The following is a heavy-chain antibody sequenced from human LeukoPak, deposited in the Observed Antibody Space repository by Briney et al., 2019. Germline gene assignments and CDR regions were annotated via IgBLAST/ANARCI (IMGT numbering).Heavy chain of an antibody. CDR1: GGSISSSSYY. CDR3: ATHYYDSSGADLDYFLH. V-gene: IGHV4-39*01. J-gene: IGHJ1*01. CDR2: IYYSGST. D-gene: IGHD3-22*01. Sequence: SETLSLTCTVSGGSISSSSYYWGWIRQPQGKGLERIGSIYYSGSTYYNPSLKSRVTISVDTSKNQFSLKLSSVTAADTAVYYCATHYYDSSGADLDYFLHWGQGTLVTVSS.